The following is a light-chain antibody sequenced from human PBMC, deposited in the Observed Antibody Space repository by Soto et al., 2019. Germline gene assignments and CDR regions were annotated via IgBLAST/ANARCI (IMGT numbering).Light chain of an antibody. Sequence: DVQMTQSPSSLSASVGDTVTITCRASQGIAFYLAWFQQRPGKAPNLLISAASNLQSGVPSRFSGSGSGTDFTLTISSLQPADVATYYCQKYDTAPFTFGPGTRVEVK. V-gene: IGKV1-27*01. CDR2: AAS. CDR3: QKYDTAPFT. CDR1: QGIAFY. J-gene: IGKJ3*01.